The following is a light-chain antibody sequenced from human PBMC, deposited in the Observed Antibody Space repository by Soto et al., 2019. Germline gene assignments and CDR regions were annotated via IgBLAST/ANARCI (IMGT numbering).Light chain of an antibody. CDR3: QQYGSSLVP. V-gene: IGKV3-20*01. J-gene: IGKJ1*01. CDR1: QSVSSSY. Sequence: EIVLTQSPGTLSLSPGERATISCRASQSVSSSYLAWYQQKPGQAPRLLIYGASSRATGIPDRFSGSGSGTDFTLTISRLEPEDFAVYYCQQYGSSLVPFGQGTKVEIK. CDR2: GAS.